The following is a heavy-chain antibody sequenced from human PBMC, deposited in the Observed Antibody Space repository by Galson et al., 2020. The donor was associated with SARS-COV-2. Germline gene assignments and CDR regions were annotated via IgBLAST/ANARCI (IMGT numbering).Heavy chain of an antibody. J-gene: IGHJ5*02. CDR1: GFSFSRDI. CDR3: ARNFVFSDIFDYDDP. Sequence: GESLKISCAASGFSFSRDIMNWVRQAPGKGLEWVSSITGTSTYTYYADSVKGRFTISRDNAKKSLYLQMNGLRAEDTAMYYCARNFVFSDIFDYDDPWGQGTLVTVSS. D-gene: IGHD3-16*01. CDR2: ITGTSTYT. V-gene: IGHV3-21*01.